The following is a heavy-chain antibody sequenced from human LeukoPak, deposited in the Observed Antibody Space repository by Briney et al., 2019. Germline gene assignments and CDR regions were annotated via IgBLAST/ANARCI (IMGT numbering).Heavy chain of an antibody. CDR1: GFTFSGYA. J-gene: IGHJ4*02. V-gene: IGHV3-23*01. CDR3: AKGEQLWLSYYFDY. Sequence: PGGSLRLSCAASGFTFSGYAMSWVRQAPGKGLEWVSAISGSGGSTYYADSVKGRFTISRDNSKNTLYLQMNSLRAEDTAVYYCAKGEQLWLSYYFDYWGQGTLVTVSS. CDR2: ISGSGGST. D-gene: IGHD5-18*01.